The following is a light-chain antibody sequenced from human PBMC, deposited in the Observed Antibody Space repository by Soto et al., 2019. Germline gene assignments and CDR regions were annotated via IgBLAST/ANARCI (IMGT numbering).Light chain of an antibody. CDR3: SSYTSRSTAV. V-gene: IGLV2-14*01. CDR1: SSDVGGYNY. CDR2: EVN. Sequence: QSVLTQPASVSGSPGQSITISCTGTSSDVGGYNYVSWYQQHPGKAPKLMIYEVNYRPSGVSNRFSGSKSGNTASLTISGLQTEDEADYYCSSYTSRSTAVFGTGTQLTVL. J-gene: IGLJ1*01.